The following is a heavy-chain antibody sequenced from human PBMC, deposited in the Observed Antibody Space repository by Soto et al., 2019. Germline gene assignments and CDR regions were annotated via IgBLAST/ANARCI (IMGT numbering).Heavy chain of an antibody. CDR3: ALTGRGGS. D-gene: IGHD1-20*01. Sequence: ASVKVSCKASGYTFTGQFMHWVRQAPGQGLEWMGWINPNSGGTTYSQRFQGRVTMTRDTSITTGYMELTGPTSNDTAVYYCALTGRGGSWGQGTLVTVSS. J-gene: IGHJ5*02. V-gene: IGHV1-2*02. CDR2: INPNSGGT. CDR1: GYTFTGQF.